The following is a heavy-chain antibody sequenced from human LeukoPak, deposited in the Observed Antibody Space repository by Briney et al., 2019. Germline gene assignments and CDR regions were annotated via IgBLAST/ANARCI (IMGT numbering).Heavy chain of an antibody. D-gene: IGHD1-20*01. CDR2: INHSGST. CDR3: ARGGPYNWNPVSY. V-gene: IGHV4-34*01. Sequence: SETLSLTCAVYGGSFSGYYWSWIRQPPGKGLEWIGEINHSGSTNYNPSLKSRVTISVDTSKNQFSLKLSSVTAADTAVYYCARGGPYNWNPVSYWGQGTLVTVSS. CDR1: GGSFSGYY. J-gene: IGHJ4*02.